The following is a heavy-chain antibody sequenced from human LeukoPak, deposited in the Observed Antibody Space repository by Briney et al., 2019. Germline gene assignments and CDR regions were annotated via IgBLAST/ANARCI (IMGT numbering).Heavy chain of an antibody. CDR1: VYSFTTYV. Sequence: ASVTVSCTASVYSFTTYVITWVRQAPGQGPVWLGWINPQNGNTNFAQRFQGRVTMTTDTSTNTAYMELRSLTSDDTPVYYCARACTTFITQWCFSDFWGQGTLVTVSS. CDR3: ARACTTFITQWCFSDF. V-gene: IGHV1-18*04. J-gene: IGHJ4*02. D-gene: IGHD2/OR15-2a*01. CDR2: INPQNGNT.